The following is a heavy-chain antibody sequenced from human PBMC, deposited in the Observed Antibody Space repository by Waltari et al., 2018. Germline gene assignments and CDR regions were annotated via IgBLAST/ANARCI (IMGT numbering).Heavy chain of an antibody. Sequence: QVQLVESGGGVVQPGRSLRLSCAASGFTFSSYAMHWVRQAPGKGLEWVAVISYDGSNKYYADSVKGRFTISRDNSKNTLYLQMNSLRAEDTAVYYCARGPRTGAAAPGYWGQGTLVTVSS. CDR1: GFTFSSYA. CDR2: ISYDGSNK. CDR3: ARGPRTGAAAPGY. V-gene: IGHV3-30-3*01. D-gene: IGHD6-13*01. J-gene: IGHJ4*02.